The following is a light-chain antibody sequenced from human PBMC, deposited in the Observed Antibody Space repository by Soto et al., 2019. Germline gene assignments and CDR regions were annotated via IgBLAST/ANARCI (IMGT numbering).Light chain of an antibody. V-gene: IGKV3-20*01. Sequence: EIVLTQSPGTLSLSPGERATLSCRASQSVRSNELAWYQQKPVQAPRPLIYGTSSRATAIPGRVGGCESGSGFTLGISSLEPDDFAVYYCQQDGNSPLTFGGGTKVE. J-gene: IGKJ4*01. CDR2: GTS. CDR3: QQDGNSPLT. CDR1: QSVRSNE.